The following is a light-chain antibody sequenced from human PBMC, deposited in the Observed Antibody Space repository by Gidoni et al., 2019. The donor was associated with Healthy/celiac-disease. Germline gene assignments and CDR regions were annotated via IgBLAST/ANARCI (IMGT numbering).Light chain of an antibody. J-gene: IGLJ1*01. CDR1: SSNIGSNT. CDR2: SNN. CDR3: AAWDDSLNGYV. V-gene: IGLV1-44*01. Sequence: QSVLTQPPSASGTPGQSVTISCSGSSSNIGSNTVNWYQQLPGTAPKLLIYSNNQRLSGVPDRFSGSKSGTSASLAISGLQAEDEADYYCAAWDDSLNGYVFGTGTKVTVL.